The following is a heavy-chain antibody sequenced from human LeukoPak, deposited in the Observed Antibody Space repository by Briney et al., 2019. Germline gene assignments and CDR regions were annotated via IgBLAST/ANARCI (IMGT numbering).Heavy chain of an antibody. Sequence: GGSLRLSCVASGFTFSSYGMHWVGQAPGKGLEGVAFIRYDGSNKYYADSVKGRFTISRDNSKNTLYLQMNSLRAEDTAVYYCAKVLWFGELSLSLDYWGQGTLVTVSS. CDR2: IRYDGSNK. J-gene: IGHJ4*02. CDR1: GFTFSSYG. CDR3: AKVLWFGELSLSLDY. D-gene: IGHD3-10*01. V-gene: IGHV3-30*02.